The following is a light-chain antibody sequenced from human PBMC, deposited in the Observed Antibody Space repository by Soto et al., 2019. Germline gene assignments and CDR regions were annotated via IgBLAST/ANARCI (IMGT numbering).Light chain of an antibody. V-gene: IGKV3-15*01. CDR2: AAS. CDR1: QSVSSN. J-gene: IGKJ2*01. Sequence: ETVMTQSPATLSVSPGERATLSCRASQSVSSNLAWYQQTPGQAPRLLIFAASTRATGIPARFSGSGSGTEFTLTISSLQSEDFAVYYCQQYNDWPRTFGQGTNLHIK. CDR3: QQYNDWPRT.